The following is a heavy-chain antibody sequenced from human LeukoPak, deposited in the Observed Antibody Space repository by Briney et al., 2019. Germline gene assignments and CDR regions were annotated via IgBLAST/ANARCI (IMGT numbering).Heavy chain of an antibody. V-gene: IGHV4-34*01. J-gene: IGHJ5*02. CDR2: INHSGST. CDR1: GGSFSGYY. CDR3: ARGTTILPYSSSCYRVTKFDP. Sequence: SETLSLTCAVYGGSFSGYYWSWIRQPPGKGLEWIGEINHSGSTNYNPSLKSRVTISVDTSKNQFSLKLSSVTAADTAVYYCARGTTILPYSSSCYRVTKFDPWGQGTLVTVSS. D-gene: IGHD6-13*01.